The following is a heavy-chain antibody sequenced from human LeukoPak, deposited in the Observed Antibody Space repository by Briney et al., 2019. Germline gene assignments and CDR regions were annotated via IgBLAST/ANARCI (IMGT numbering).Heavy chain of an antibody. CDR2: ISYDGSNK. J-gene: IGHJ4*02. CDR3: ARSLSAMVSAFDY. D-gene: IGHD5-18*01. Sequence: GRSLRLSCAASGFTSSSYAMHWVRQAPGKGLEWVAVISYDGSNKYYADSVKGRFTISRDNSKNTLYLQMNSLRAEDTAVYYCARSLSAMVSAFDYWGQGTLVTVSS. CDR1: GFTSSSYA. V-gene: IGHV3-30*01.